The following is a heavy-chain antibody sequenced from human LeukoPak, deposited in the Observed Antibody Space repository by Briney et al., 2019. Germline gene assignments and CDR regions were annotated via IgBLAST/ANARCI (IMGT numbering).Heavy chain of an antibody. J-gene: IGHJ6*03. CDR2: IWYDESKK. V-gene: IGHV3-33*01. Sequence: GRSLRLSCAASGFTFGSYGMHWVRQAPGKGLEWVAVIWYDESKKYYADSVKGRFTISRDNSKNTLYLQMNSLRAEDTAVYYCARGGRAGTYYYYYYMDVWGKGTTVTVSS. CDR1: GFTFGSYG. CDR3: ARGGRAGTYYYYYYMDV.